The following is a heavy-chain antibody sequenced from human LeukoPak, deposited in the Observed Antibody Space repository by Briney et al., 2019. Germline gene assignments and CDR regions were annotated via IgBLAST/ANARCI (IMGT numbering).Heavy chain of an antibody. CDR2: IYYSGST. Sequence: PSETLSLTCTVSGGSISSGDYYWSWLRQPPGKGLEWIGYIYYSGSTYYNPSLKSRVTISVDTSKNQFSLKLSSVTAADTAVYYCARTLYPAGLEPFDYWGQGTLVTVSS. CDR1: GGSISSGDYY. CDR3: ARTLYPAGLEPFDY. V-gene: IGHV4-30-4*01. D-gene: IGHD6-19*01. J-gene: IGHJ4*02.